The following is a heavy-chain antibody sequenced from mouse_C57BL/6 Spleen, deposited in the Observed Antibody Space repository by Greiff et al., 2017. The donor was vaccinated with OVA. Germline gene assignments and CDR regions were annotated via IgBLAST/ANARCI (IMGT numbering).Heavy chain of an antibody. V-gene: IGHV3-6*01. J-gene: IGHJ4*01. CDR3: ARDYDYDAYYAMDY. CDR1: GYSITSGYY. D-gene: IGHD2-4*01. Sequence: EVQLQESGPGLVKPSQSLSLTCSVTGYSITSGYYWNWIRQFPGNKLEWMGYISYDGSNNYNPSLKNRISITRDTSKNQFFLKLNSVTTEDTATYYCARDYDYDAYYAMDYWGQGTSVTVSS. CDR2: ISYDGSN.